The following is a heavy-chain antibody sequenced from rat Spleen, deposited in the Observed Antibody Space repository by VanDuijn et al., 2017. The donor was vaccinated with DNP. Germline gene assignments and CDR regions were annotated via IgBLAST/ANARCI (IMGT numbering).Heavy chain of an antibody. CDR1: GFTFSDYY. D-gene: IGHD1-12*02. Sequence: EVQLVESGGGLVQPGRSLKLSCAASGFTFSDYYMAWVRQAPTKGLAWVASISYDGGSTYFRDSVKGRFTISRDNAKSSLYLQMDSLRSEDTATYYCARGYYFDGSYYSPFSFWGQGTLVTVSS. V-gene: IGHV5-20*01. CDR2: ISYDGGST. J-gene: IGHJ3*01. CDR3: ARGYYFDGSYYSPFSF.